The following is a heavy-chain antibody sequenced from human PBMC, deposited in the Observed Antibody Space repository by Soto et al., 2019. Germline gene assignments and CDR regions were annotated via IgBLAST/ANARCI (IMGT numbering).Heavy chain of an antibody. CDR3: AKEGTYDYVDSVGNWLDP. CDR1: GFSFCDYG. D-gene: IGHD4-17*01. V-gene: IGHV3-30*18. J-gene: IGHJ5*02. Sequence: QEQLVESGGGVVQPGRSLRLSCAASGFSFCDYGMHWVRQAPGKGLEWLSLISYDGNKKYYRDTVKGRFTISRDNTNNTLYLQMNSLRAEDTAIYYCAKEGTYDYVDSVGNWLDPWGPGTLVTVSS. CDR2: ISYDGNKK.